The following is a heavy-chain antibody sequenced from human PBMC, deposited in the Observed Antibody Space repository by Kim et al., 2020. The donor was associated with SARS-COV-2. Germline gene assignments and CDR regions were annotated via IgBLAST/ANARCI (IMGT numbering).Heavy chain of an antibody. D-gene: IGHD3-10*01. CDR1: GGSISSYH. V-gene: IGHV4-59*01. J-gene: IGHJ4*02. CDR2: IYYSGST. CDR3: ARGMVRGVTTPFDY. Sequence: SETLSLTCTVSGGSISSYHWSWIRQPPGKGLEWIGYIYYSGSTNYNPSLKSRVTISVDTSKNQFSLKLSSVTAADTAVYYCARGMVRGVTTPFDYWGQGTLVTVSS.